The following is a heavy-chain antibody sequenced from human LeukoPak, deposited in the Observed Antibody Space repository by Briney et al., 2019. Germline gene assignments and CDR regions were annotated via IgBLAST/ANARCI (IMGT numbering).Heavy chain of an antibody. J-gene: IGHJ6*03. Sequence: SETLSLTCTVSGGSISSFYWSWIRQPPGRGLEWIGYISYSGSPNYNPSLKSRVTISVDTSKNQFSLKLSSVTAADTAVYYCARGEQQPPPPYYYYYMDVWGKGTTVTISS. CDR3: ARGEQQPPPPYYYYYMDV. D-gene: IGHD6-13*01. CDR2: ISYSGSP. CDR1: GGSISSFY. V-gene: IGHV4-59*01.